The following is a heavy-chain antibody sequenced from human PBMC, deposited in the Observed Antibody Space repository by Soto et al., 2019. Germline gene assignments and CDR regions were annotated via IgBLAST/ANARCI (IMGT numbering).Heavy chain of an antibody. CDR2: TYHGGST. V-gene: IGHV4-38-2*01. D-gene: IGHD3-22*01. CDR3: ARVGPWVPYYYDSSPYTFENWFDP. CDR1: GYSISSGYY. J-gene: IGHJ5*02. Sequence: LSLTCAVSGYSISSGYYWGWLRQPPGKGLEWIGSTYHGGSTYYNPSLNSRVTLSIDMTNNHVSLILNSVTAADTAVYYCARVGPWVPYYYDSSPYTFENWFDPWGQGTLVTVSS.